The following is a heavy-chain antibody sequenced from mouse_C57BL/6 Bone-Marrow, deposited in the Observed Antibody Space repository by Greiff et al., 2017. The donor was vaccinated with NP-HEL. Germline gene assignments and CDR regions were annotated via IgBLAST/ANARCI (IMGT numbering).Heavy chain of an antibody. J-gene: IGHJ4*01. Sequence: VQLQQSGPELVKPGASVKIPCKASGCTFTDYNMDWVKQSHGKSLEWIGDINPNNGGTIYNQKFKGKATLTVDKSSSTAYMELRSLTSEDTAVYYCARGDYYGSSSPYAMDYWGQGTSVTVSS. D-gene: IGHD1-1*01. CDR1: GCTFTDYN. CDR2: INPNNGGT. V-gene: IGHV1-18*01. CDR3: ARGDYYGSSSPYAMDY.